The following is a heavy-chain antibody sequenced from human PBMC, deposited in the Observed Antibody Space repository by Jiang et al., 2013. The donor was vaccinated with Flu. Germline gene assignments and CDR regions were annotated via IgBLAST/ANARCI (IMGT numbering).Heavy chain of an antibody. Sequence: VQLVESGGGLVQPGGSLRLSCAASGFTFSNYEMNWVRQAPGKGLEWVSYISTAGSTIYYADSVRGRFTISRDNAKNSLYLQMNSLRAEDTAVYYCARSSSGWGGGYWGQGTPGHRLL. CDR2: ISTAGSTI. CDR3: ARSSSGWGGGY. D-gene: IGHD6-19*01. V-gene: IGHV3-48*03. CDR1: GFTFSNYE. J-gene: IGHJ4*02.